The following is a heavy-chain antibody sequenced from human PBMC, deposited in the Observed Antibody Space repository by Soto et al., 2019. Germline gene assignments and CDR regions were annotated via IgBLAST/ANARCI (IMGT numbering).Heavy chain of an antibody. V-gene: IGHV3-23*01. CDR1: GFTFSSFG. CDR2: VNGGGDST. Sequence: GGSLRLFCTASGFTFSSFGMTWVRQAPGKGLEWVSTVNGGGDSTHYADSVKGRFSIFRDNSKNTVYLQMNSLRAEDSAIYYCVKDVGYGFILYDFWGQGTLVTVSS. CDR3: VKDVGYGFILYDF. D-gene: IGHD3-16*01. J-gene: IGHJ4*02.